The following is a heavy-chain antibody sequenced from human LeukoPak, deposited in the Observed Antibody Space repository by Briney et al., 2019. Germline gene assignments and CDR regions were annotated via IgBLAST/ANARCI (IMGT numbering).Heavy chain of an antibody. V-gene: IGHV3-11*01. CDR2: ISSSGSTI. J-gene: IGHJ3*02. D-gene: IGHD3-22*01. Sequence: PGGSLRLSCAASGFTFSDYYMSWIRQAPGKGLEWVSYISSSGSTIYYADSVKGRFTISRDNAKNSLYLQMNSLRAEDTAVYYCARDRGGITMIVVETGAFDIWGQGTMVTVSS. CDR3: ARDRGGITMIVVETGAFDI. CDR1: GFTFSDYY.